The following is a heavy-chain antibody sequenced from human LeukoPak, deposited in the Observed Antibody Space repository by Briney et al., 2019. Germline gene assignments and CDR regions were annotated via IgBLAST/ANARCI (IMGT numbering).Heavy chain of an antibody. D-gene: IGHD3-3*02. CDR3: ARGGKLGYYFDY. J-gene: IGHJ4*02. CDR1: GGSISSSTYY. CDR2: IYYSGST. Sequence: SSETLSLTCTVSGGSISSSTYYWGWIRQPPGKGLGWIGSIYYSGSTYYNPSLKSRVTISVDTSKNQFSLKLSSVTAADTAVYYCARGGKLGYYFDYWGQGTLVTVSS. V-gene: IGHV4-39*01.